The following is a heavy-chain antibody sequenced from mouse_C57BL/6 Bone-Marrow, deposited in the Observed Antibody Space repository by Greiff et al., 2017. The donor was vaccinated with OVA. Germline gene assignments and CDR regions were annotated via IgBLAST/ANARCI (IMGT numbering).Heavy chain of an antibody. CDR1: GYAFTNYL. CDR3: ARSYYSNYALAY. Sequence: QVQLQQSGAELVRPGTSVKVSCKASGYAFTNYLIEWVKQRPGQGLEWIGVINPGSGGTNYNEKFKGKATLTADKSSSTAYMQLSSLTSEDSAVYFCARSYYSNYALAYRGQGTLVTVSA. V-gene: IGHV1-54*01. CDR2: INPGSGGT. D-gene: IGHD2-5*01. J-gene: IGHJ3*01.